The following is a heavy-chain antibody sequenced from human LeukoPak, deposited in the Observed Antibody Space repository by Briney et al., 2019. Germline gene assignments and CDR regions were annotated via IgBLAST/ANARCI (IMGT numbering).Heavy chain of an antibody. V-gene: IGHV5-51*01. Sequence: GESLKISCKGSGYNFASYWIGWVRQMPGKGLEWMGIIYPGDSNTRYSPSFQGQVTISADKSISTAYLQWSSLKASDTAMYYCARGVVVINPGAFDIWGQGTMVTVSS. CDR3: ARGVVVINPGAFDI. CDR2: IYPGDSNT. J-gene: IGHJ3*02. CDR1: GYNFASYW. D-gene: IGHD3-22*01.